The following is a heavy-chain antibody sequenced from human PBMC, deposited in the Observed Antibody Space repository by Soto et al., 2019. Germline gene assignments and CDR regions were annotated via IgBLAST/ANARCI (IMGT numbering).Heavy chain of an antibody. CDR2: IIPIFGTA. Sequence: QVQLVQSGAEVKKPGSSVKVSCKASGGTFSSYAISWVRQAPRQGLEWMGGIIPIFGTANYAQKFQGRVTITADESTSTAYMELSSLRSEDTAVYYCARRRYYYDSSGYYYSYYYGMDVWGQGTTVTVSS. CDR1: GGTFSSYA. V-gene: IGHV1-69*01. CDR3: ARRRYYYDSSGYYYSYYYGMDV. J-gene: IGHJ6*02. D-gene: IGHD3-22*01.